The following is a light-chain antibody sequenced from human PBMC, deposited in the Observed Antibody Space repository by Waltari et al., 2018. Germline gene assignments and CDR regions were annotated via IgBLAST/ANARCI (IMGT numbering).Light chain of an antibody. J-gene: IGKJ4*02. CDR3: QEYNRFPT. CDR1: ETISSW. Sequence: DMQLSQSPSTPSASVGDRVPITPRASETISSWLGWYQQKLGRAPNLLIDDASSLESRVRSRFSGRGSRTEFTLTISGLQPDDFATYCSQEYNRFPTFGEGTKVEIK. CDR2: DAS. V-gene: IGKV1-5*01.